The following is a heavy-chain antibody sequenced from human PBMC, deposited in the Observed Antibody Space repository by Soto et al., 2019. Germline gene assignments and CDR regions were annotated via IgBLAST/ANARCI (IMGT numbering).Heavy chain of an antibody. Sequence: ETLSLTCTVSGGSIRSYYWSWIRQSPGKGLEWIGYINYIGSTKYNPSLKSRVNISVDTSKNQFFLKLSSVTAADTALYYCARAVPAAIFSYYGMDVWGQGTTVTVSS. CDR2: INYIGST. CDR1: GGSIRSYY. D-gene: IGHD2-2*02. V-gene: IGHV4-59*01. J-gene: IGHJ6*02. CDR3: ARAVPAAIFSYYGMDV.